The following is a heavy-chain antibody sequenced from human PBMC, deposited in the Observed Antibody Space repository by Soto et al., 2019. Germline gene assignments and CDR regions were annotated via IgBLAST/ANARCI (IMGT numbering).Heavy chain of an antibody. Sequence: ASVKVSCKASGYTFTSYDINWVRQATGQGLEWMGWMNPNSGNTGYAQKFQGRVTMTRNTSISTAYMELSSLRSEDTAVYYCARPITMVRGVISYNYYYYGMDVWGQGTTATVSS. CDR2: MNPNSGNT. CDR3: ARPITMVRGVISYNYYYYGMDV. D-gene: IGHD3-10*01. V-gene: IGHV1-8*01. J-gene: IGHJ6*02. CDR1: GYTFTSYD.